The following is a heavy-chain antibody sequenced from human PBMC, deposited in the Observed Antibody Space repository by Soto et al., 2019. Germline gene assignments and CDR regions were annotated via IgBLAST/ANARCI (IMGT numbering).Heavy chain of an antibody. V-gene: IGHV3-53*01. CDR1: GFTVKNYQ. J-gene: IGHJ6*02. CDR3: ARDPSTTGYYGLDV. Sequence: PGGSPRLSCAASGFTVKNYQMNWVRQAPGKGLEWVSVIYSGGVTYYPDSVKGRFTTIRDTSKNTVYLQMNSLRADDTAMYYCARDPSTTGYYGLDVWGQGTTVTVSS. CDR2: IYSGGVT.